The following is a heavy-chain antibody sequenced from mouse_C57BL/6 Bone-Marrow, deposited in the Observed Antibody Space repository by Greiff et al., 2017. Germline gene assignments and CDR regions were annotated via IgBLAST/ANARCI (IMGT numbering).Heavy chain of an antibody. V-gene: IGHV5-17*01. J-gene: IGHJ3*01. CDR2: ISRGSSTI. CDR1: GFTFSDYG. Sequence: VQLKESGGGLVKPGGSLKLSCAASGFTFSDYGMHWVRQAPEKGLEWVAYISRGSSTIYYADTVKGRFTISRDNAKNTLFLQMTSLRSEDTARYYCAVPFAYWGQGTLVTVSA. CDR3: AVPFAY.